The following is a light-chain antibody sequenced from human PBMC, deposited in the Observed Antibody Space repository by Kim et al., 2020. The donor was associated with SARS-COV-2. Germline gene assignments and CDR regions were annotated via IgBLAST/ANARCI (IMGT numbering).Light chain of an antibody. Sequence: QSITISCTATTRDVGYFNSFSSYHQHPATVPTLIISDVSERASGVSNRFSGSQSGNPASLTISGLRAEDESDYYCSSRTTISTYVFGSGTRVTVL. V-gene: IGLV2-14*04. CDR2: DVS. CDR1: TRDVGYFNS. J-gene: IGLJ1*01. CDR3: SSRTTISTYV.